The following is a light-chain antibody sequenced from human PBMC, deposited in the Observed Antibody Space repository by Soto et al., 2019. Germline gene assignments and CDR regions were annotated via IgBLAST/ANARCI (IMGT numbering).Light chain of an antibody. CDR2: DAS. CDR1: QSVSSY. Sequence: EIVLTQSPATLSLSPGERATLSCRASQSVSSYLAWYQQKPGQAPRLLIYDASNRATGIPAMFSGSGSGTDCTLTISSLEPEDFAVYYCQQRSNWPGTFGQGTKLEIK. CDR3: QQRSNWPGT. V-gene: IGKV3-11*01. J-gene: IGKJ2*01.